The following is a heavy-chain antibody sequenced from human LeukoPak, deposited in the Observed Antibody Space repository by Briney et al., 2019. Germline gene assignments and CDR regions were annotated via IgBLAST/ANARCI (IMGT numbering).Heavy chain of an antibody. CDR1: GGSISSGGYY. V-gene: IGHV4-31*03. CDR2: ISYSGST. CDR3: ARLSRIAVAGSPYYYYGMDV. Sequence: SQTLSLTCTVSGGSISSGGYYWSWIRQHPGKGLEWIGYISYSGSTYYNPSLKSRVTISVDTSKNQFSLKLSSVTAADTAVYYCARLSRIAVAGSPYYYYGMDVWGQGTTVTVPS. J-gene: IGHJ6*02. D-gene: IGHD6-19*01.